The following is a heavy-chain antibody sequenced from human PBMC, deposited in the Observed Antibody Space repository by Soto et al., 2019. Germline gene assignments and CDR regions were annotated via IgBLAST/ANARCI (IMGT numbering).Heavy chain of an antibody. D-gene: IGHD3-16*01. CDR1: GDSITNNHC. CDR2: IYHTGIA. Sequence: SEALSLTCTVYGDSITNNHCWSFVRQPPGKGPELIGEIYHTGIANYNPSLESRVAFSVDKSKNQFSLSLTSVTAADTAVYYCVSKLGPYYYGLDVWGQGTTVTV. V-gene: IGHV4-4*02. CDR3: VSKLGPYYYGLDV. J-gene: IGHJ6*02.